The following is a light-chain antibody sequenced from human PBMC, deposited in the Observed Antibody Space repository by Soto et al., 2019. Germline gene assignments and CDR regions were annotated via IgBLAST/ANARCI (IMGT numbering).Light chain of an antibody. CDR1: QRISRF. CDR3: HQSYSAPLT. V-gene: IGKV1-39*01. CDR2: TSS. J-gene: IGKJ4*01. Sequence: DIQMTQSPSSLSASVGDRVTITCRASQRISRFLNWYQHRPGKAPNLLIYTSSSLQSGVPSRFSGSGSGTDFTLTISSLQPEDSATYYCHQSYSAPLTCGGGTKVEIK.